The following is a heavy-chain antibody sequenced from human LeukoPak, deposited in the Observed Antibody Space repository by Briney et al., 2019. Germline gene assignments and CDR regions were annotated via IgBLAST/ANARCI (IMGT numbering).Heavy chain of an antibody. CDR1: GYSISSGYY. D-gene: IGHD3-22*01. CDR2: IYHSGST. CDR3: ARDSPNYYDSSGYYH. J-gene: IGHJ4*02. Sequence: SETLSLTCTVSGYSISSGYYWGWIRQPPGKGLEWIGSIYHSGSTYYNPSLKSRVTISVDTSKNQFSLKLSSVTAADTAVYYCARDSPNYYDSSGYYHWGQGTLVTVSS. V-gene: IGHV4-38-2*02.